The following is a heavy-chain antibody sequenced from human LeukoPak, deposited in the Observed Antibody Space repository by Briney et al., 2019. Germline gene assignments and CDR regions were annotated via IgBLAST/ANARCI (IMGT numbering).Heavy chain of an antibody. J-gene: IGHJ4*02. CDR3: AGRRVLDASFDY. V-gene: IGHV3-66*02. CDR2: IYSGDNT. D-gene: IGHD3-16*01. Sequence: GGSLRLSCAASGFTVSNNYMSWVRQAPGKGLEWVSVIYSGDNTYYVESVKGRFTISRDNSKNTLFLQMNRLRAENTAVYYCAGRRVLDASFDYWGQGTLITVSS. CDR1: GFTVSNNY.